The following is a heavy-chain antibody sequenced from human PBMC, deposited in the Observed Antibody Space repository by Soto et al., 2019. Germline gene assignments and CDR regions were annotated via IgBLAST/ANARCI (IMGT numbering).Heavy chain of an antibody. D-gene: IGHD3-16*02. Sequence: QVQLVQSGAEVKTPGSSVMVSCKASGGTFSSYAISWLRQAPGQGLEWMGGIIPIFGTANYAQKFQGSVTITADESASTDYLEVSSLRSADTAVYYCASPFYARLRLEELSLLPLNYWGQGTLVTVSS. J-gene: IGHJ4*02. CDR3: ASPFYARLRLEELSLLPLNY. CDR1: GGTFSSYA. CDR2: IIPIFGTA. V-gene: IGHV1-69*01.